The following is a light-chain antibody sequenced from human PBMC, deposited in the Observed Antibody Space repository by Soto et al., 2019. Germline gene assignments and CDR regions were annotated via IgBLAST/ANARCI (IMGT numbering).Light chain of an antibody. CDR2: KAS. CDR3: QQYHSYSGT. V-gene: IGKV1-5*03. CDR1: QSISSW. Sequence: DIQMTQSPSTLSASVGDRVTITCRASQSISSWLAWYQQKPGKAPKLLIYKASSLESGVPSRFSGSGSGTEFTLTISRLQPDDFATYYCQQYHSYSGTFGQGTKVEIK. J-gene: IGKJ1*01.